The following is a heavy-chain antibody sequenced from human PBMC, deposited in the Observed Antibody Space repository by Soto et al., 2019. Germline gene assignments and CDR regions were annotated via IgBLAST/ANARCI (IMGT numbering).Heavy chain of an antibody. J-gene: IGHJ6*02. V-gene: IGHV3-33*08. CDR3: ARDEYSYGWSYYYYGMDV. CDR2: IWYDGSNK. Sequence: RGSLRLSCAASGFTFSSYGMHWVRQAPGKGLEWVAVIWYDGSNKYYADSVKGRFTISRDNSKSTLYLQMNSLRAEDTAVYYCARDEYSYGWSYYYYGMDVWGQGTTVTVSS. CDR1: GFTFSSYG. D-gene: IGHD5-18*01.